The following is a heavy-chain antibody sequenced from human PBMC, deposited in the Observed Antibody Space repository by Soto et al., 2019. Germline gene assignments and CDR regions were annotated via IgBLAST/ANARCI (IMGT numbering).Heavy chain of an antibody. CDR1: GGSISSYY. CDR3: ARSKQWLVHRWFDP. Sequence: SETLSLTCTVSGGSISSYYWSWIRQPPGKGLEWNGYNYYSGSTNYNPSLKSRVTITVDTSKNQFSLKLSSVTAADTAVYYCARSKQWLVHRWFDPWGQGTLVTVSS. D-gene: IGHD6-19*01. J-gene: IGHJ5*02. V-gene: IGHV4-59*01. CDR2: NYYSGST.